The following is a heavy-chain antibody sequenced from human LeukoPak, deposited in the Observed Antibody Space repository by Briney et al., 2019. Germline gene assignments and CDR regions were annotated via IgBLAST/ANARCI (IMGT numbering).Heavy chain of an antibody. J-gene: IGHJ4*02. Sequence: GGSLRLSCAASGFTFSSYAMSWVRQAPGKGLEWVSAISGRGGGTYYADSVKGRFTISRDNSKNTLYLQMISLRAEDTAVYYCAKQYYDFWSGYFDYWGQGTLVTVSS. CDR3: AKQYYDFWSGYFDY. CDR1: GFTFSSYA. V-gene: IGHV3-23*01. CDR2: ISGRGGGT. D-gene: IGHD3-3*01.